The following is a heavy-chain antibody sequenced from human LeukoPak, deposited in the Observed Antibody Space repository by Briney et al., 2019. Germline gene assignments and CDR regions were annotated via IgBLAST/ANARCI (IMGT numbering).Heavy chain of an antibody. CDR3: ARASMVRGGPPY. V-gene: IGHV3-23*01. CDR2: ITGSGDYT. Sequence: GGSLRLSCEASGFTYSNYAMNWVRQAPGKGLEWVAAITGSGDYTYYADSVKGRFTISRDNSKSTLYLQMNSLRAEDTAVYYCARASMVRGGPPYWGQGTLVTVSS. CDR1: GFTYSNYA. D-gene: IGHD3-10*01. J-gene: IGHJ4*02.